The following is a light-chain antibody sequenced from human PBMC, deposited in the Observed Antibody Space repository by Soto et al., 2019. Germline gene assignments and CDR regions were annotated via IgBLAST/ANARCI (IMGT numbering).Light chain of an antibody. Sequence: EIVMTQSPATLSVSPGERATLSCRASQSETSNLAWYQQKPGQAPRLLIFGASARATGIPARFSGSGSGTEFTLTISSLQSEDFAVYYCQQYNNWPRTFGQGTKLEIK. CDR2: GAS. V-gene: IGKV3-15*01. J-gene: IGKJ2*02. CDR1: QSETSN. CDR3: QQYNNWPRT.